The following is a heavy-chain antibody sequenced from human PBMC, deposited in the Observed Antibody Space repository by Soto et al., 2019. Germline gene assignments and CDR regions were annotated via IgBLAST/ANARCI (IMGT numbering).Heavy chain of an antibody. CDR2: ISGSGGST. Sequence: EVQLLESGGGLVQPGGFLRLSCAASGFTFSSYAMSWVRQAPGKGLEWVSVISGSGGSTYYADYVKGRFTISRDNSKNTLYLEMYSLRVEDTAEYYCVKYYGPGSYYYYAMDVWGQGTTVTVSS. CDR3: VKYYGPGSYYYYAMDV. V-gene: IGHV3-23*01. D-gene: IGHD3-10*01. J-gene: IGHJ6*02. CDR1: GFTFSSYA.